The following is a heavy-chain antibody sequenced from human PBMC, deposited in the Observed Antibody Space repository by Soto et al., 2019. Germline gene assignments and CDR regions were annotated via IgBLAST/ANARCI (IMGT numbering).Heavy chain of an antibody. Sequence: GGSLRLSCAASGFTFSSYSMNWVRQAPGKGLEWVSSISSSSSYIYYADSVKGRFTISRDNAKNSLYLQMNSLRAEDTAVYYCARDAVPAAMGLSTPNWFDPWGQGTLVTVSS. D-gene: IGHD2-2*01. CDR2: ISSSSSYI. CDR1: GFTFSSYS. V-gene: IGHV3-21*01. J-gene: IGHJ5*02. CDR3: ARDAVPAAMGLSTPNWFDP.